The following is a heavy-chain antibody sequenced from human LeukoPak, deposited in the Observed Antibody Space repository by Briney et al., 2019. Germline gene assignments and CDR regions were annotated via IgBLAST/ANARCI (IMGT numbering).Heavy chain of an antibody. CDR3: AKDPGKDIVVVPAAIKVAREKT. D-gene: IGHD2-2*01. CDR2: INSDGSST. Sequence: GGSLRLSCAASGFTFSSYWMHWVRQAPGKGLVWVSRINSDGSSTSYADSVKGRFTISRDNAKNTLYLQMNSLRAEDTAVYYCAKDPGKDIVVVPAAIKVAREKTWGQGTLVTVSS. V-gene: IGHV3-74*01. J-gene: IGHJ4*02. CDR1: GFTFSSYW.